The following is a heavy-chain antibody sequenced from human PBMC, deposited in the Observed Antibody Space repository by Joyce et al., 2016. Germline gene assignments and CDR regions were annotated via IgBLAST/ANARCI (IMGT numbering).Heavy chain of an antibody. CDR3: AREWGNNYDISGYYNYYGMDV. J-gene: IGHJ6*02. CDR1: GFPFSGVG. Sequence: QEQLVESGGGVVQPGRSLRLSCAASGFPFSGVGMHWIRQAPGKGLGGLADMSYDGSNKYYADTVKGRFTITRDNSNNMLYLQMDGLRAEDTAVYYCAREWGNNYDISGYYNYYGMDVWGQGTTVTVSS. CDR2: MSYDGSNK. D-gene: IGHD3-22*01. V-gene: IGHV3-33*05.